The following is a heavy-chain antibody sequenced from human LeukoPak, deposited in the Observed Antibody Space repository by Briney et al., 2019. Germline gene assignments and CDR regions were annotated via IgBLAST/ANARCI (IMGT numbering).Heavy chain of an antibody. V-gene: IGHV1-18*01. J-gene: IGHJ4*02. CDR2: ISAYNGNT. Sequence: AVNVSCKASGYTFTSYGISWVRQAPGQGLEWMGWISAYNGNTNYAQKLQGRVTMTTDTSTSTAYMELRSLRSDDTAVYYCARDVGYCSGGSCYPQTLDYWGQGTLVTVSS. CDR1: GYTFTSYG. D-gene: IGHD2-15*01. CDR3: ARDVGYCSGGSCYPQTLDY.